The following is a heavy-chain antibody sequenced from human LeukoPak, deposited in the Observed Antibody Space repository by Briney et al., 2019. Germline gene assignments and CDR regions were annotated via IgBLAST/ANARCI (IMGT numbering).Heavy chain of an antibody. CDR3: ARGPYNWNFDY. D-gene: IGHD1-1*01. CDR2: MNPNSGNT. V-gene: IGHV1-8*02. CDR1: GGTFSSYA. Sequence: ASVKVSCKASGGTFSSYAISWVRQATGQGLEWMGWMNPNSGNTGYAQRFQGRVTMTRNTSISTAYMELSSLRSEDTAVYYCARGPYNWNFDYWGQGTLVTVSS. J-gene: IGHJ4*02.